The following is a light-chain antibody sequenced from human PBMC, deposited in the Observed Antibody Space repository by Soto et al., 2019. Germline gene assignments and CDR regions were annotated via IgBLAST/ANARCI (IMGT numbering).Light chain of an antibody. CDR3: HQLNNWPWT. V-gene: IGKV3-15*01. Sequence: IEITRAPGGLAESLEERVTLSCLASQGVSSFLAWYQQKPGQAPRLLIYGASTWPTGVPSRFSGSGSGTEFTLTISSLQSEDFALYYCHQLNNWPWTFGQGTKVDIK. CDR1: QGVSSF. J-gene: IGKJ1*01. CDR2: GAS.